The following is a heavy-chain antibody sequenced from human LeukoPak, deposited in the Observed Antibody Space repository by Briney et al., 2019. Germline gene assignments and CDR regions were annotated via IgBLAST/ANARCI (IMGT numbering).Heavy chain of an antibody. D-gene: IGHD1-26*01. CDR3: ANAASYSVDY. J-gene: IGHJ4*02. CDR1: GGSISSSSYY. CDR2: IYYRGSS. Sequence: SETLSLTCTVSGGSISSSSYYWGWIRQPPGKGLEWIGSIYYRGSSYYNPSLKSRVTISVDTSKNQFSLKLSSVTVADTAVYYCANAASYSVDYWGQGTPVTVSS. V-gene: IGHV4-39*01.